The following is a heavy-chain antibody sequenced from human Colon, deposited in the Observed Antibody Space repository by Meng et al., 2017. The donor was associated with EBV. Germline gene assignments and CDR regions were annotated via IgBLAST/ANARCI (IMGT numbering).Heavy chain of an antibody. Sequence: QVQLQESGPGLVKPSGTLSPTCAVSGGSISSSNWWSWVRQPPGKGLEWIGEIYHSGSTNYNPSLRSRVAISIDTSKNQFSLKLTSVTAADTAVYFCARTNYGDYNWFDPWGQGTLVTASS. CDR1: GGSISSSNW. D-gene: IGHD4-17*01. J-gene: IGHJ5*02. CDR2: IYHSGST. CDR3: ARTNYGDYNWFDP. V-gene: IGHV4-4*02.